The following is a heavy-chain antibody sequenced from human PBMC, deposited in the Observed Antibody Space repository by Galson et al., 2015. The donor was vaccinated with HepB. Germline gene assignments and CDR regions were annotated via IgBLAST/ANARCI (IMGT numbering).Heavy chain of an antibody. J-gene: IGHJ4*02. D-gene: IGHD6-13*01. CDR1: GFTFSGSA. Sequence: SLRLSCAASGFTFSGSAIHWVRQTSGKGLEWVGRIRSKASNYATAYTASLKGRFTIFRDDSKNTAYLHMRSLRTEDTAVYYCTRLVDLSGYSSSWGQGALVTVSS. CDR2: IRSKASNYAT. CDR3: TRLVDLSGYSSS. V-gene: IGHV3-73*01.